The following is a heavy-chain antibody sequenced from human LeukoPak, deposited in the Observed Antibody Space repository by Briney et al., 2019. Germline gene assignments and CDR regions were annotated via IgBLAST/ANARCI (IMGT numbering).Heavy chain of an antibody. J-gene: IGHJ4*02. D-gene: IGHD2-15*01. CDR1: RDSVSSNSAA. V-gene: IGHV6-1*01. Sequence: SQTLSLTCAISRDSVSSNSAAWNWIRQSPSRGLEWLGRTYYRSKWYNDYAVSVKSRITINPDTSKNQFSLQLNSVTPEDTAVYYCARVGSADIVVDPNFDYWGQGTLVTVSS. CDR3: ARVGSADIVVDPNFDY. CDR2: TYYRSKWYN.